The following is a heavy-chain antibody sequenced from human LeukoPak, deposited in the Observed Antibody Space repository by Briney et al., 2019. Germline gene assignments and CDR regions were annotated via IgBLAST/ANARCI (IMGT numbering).Heavy chain of an antibody. D-gene: IGHD3-16*01. CDR1: GFTFSDYY. V-gene: IGHV3-11*03. J-gene: IGHJ4*02. Sequence: GGSLRLSCAASGFTFSDYYMSWIRQTPGGGLEWISHISSSGTFTDYADSVKGRFTISRDSAKSSLYLQMNSLGAEDTAVYYCARRPPGLGGLADYWGQGTLVTVSS. CDR3: ARRPPGLGGLADY. CDR2: ISSSGTFT.